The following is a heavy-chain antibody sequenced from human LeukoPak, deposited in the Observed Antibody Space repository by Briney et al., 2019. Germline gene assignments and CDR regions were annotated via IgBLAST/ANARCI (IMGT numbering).Heavy chain of an antibody. J-gene: IGHJ4*02. Sequence: SETLSLTCAVSGYSISSGYYWGWIRQPPGKGLEWIGNIYHSGSTSYNSSLKSRVTISVDTSKNQFSLKLSSVTAADTAVYYCARLRSGYSSTFYYFDYWGQGTLVTVSS. V-gene: IGHV4-38-2*01. CDR2: IYHSGST. D-gene: IGHD6-13*01. CDR3: ARLRSGYSSTFYYFDY. CDR1: GYSISSGYY.